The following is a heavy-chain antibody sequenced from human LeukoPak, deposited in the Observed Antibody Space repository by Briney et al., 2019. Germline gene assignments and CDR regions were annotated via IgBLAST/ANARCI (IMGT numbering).Heavy chain of an antibody. CDR2: ISSSSSYT. J-gene: IGHJ4*02. D-gene: IGHD3-16*01. CDR3: AKEQGGGKPFDH. V-gene: IGHV3-21*01. Sequence: PGGSLRLSCAASGFTFSSYSMNWVRQAPGKGLEWVSSISSSSSYTYYADSMKGRFTISRDNSKNTLFLQMNSLRGEDTAVYYCAKEQGGGKPFDHWGQGTLVTVSS. CDR1: GFTFSSYS.